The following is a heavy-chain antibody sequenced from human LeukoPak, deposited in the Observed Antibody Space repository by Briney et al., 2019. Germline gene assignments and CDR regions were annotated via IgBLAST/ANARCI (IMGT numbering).Heavy chain of an antibody. CDR3: ARANFSPFYYYMDV. D-gene: IGHD3-16*01. V-gene: IGHV4-59*01. CDR2: IYYSGST. J-gene: IGHJ6*03. CDR1: GGSISSYY. Sequence: PSETLSLTCTVSGGSISSYYWSWIRQPPGMGLEWIGYIYYSGSTNYNPSLKSRVTISVDTSKNQFSLKLSSVTAADTAVYYCARANFSPFYYYMDVWGKGTTVTVSS.